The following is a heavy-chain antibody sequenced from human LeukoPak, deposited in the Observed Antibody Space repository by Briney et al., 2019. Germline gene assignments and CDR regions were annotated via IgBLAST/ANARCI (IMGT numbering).Heavy chain of an antibody. Sequence: SETLSLTCTVSGGSISSHYWSWIRQPPGKGLEWIGYIYYSGSTNYNPSLKSRVTISVDTSKNQFSLKLSSVTAAGTAVYYCARDRLNSWFDPWGQGTLVTVSS. D-gene: IGHD6-6*01. CDR3: ARDRLNSWFDP. CDR2: IYYSGST. J-gene: IGHJ5*02. V-gene: IGHV4-59*11. CDR1: GGSISSHY.